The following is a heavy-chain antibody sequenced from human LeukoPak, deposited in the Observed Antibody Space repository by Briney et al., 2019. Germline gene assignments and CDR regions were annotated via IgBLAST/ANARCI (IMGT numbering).Heavy chain of an antibody. V-gene: IGHV1-2*02. CDR3: AREGDSSSWSDERRAFDI. Sequence: ASVKVSCKASGYTFTGYYMYWVRQAPGQGLEWMGWINPNSGGTNYAQKFQGRVTMTRDTSISTAYMELSRLRSDDTAVYYCAREGDSSSWSDERRAFDIWGQGTMVTVSS. CDR2: INPNSGGT. D-gene: IGHD6-13*01. J-gene: IGHJ3*02. CDR1: GYTFTGYY.